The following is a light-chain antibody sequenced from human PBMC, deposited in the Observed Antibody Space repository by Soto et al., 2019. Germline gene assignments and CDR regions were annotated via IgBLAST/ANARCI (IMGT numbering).Light chain of an antibody. Sequence: DIQMTQSPSSLSASVGDRVTITCRASHSINKYINWYQQKPGKDPNLLINGASSLQSEVPSRFSGSGSGTDFTLTISNLQPEDFATYYCQQTYSTTFTFGPGTKVDIK. CDR2: GAS. V-gene: IGKV1-39*01. CDR1: HSINKY. J-gene: IGKJ3*01. CDR3: QQTYSTTFT.